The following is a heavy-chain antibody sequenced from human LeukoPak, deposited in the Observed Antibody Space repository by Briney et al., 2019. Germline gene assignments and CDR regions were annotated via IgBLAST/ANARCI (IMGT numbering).Heavy chain of an antibody. CDR1: GFTFSNAW. V-gene: IGHV3-15*01. CDR3: ARYGLGAHAFDI. Sequence: PGGSLRLFCAASGFTFSNAWMSWVRQAPGKGLEWVGRIKSKTDGGTTDYAAPVKGRFTISRDDSKNTLYLQMNSLRAEDTAVYYCARYGLGAHAFDIWGQGTMVTVSS. D-gene: IGHD3/OR15-3a*01. J-gene: IGHJ3*02. CDR2: IKSKTDGGTT.